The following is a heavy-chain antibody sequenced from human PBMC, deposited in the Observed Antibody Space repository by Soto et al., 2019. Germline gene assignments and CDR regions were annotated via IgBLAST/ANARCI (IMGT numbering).Heavy chain of an antibody. V-gene: IGHV3-30*18. D-gene: IGHD3-10*01. J-gene: IGHJ4*02. Sequence: QVQLVESGGGVVQPGRSLRLSCAASGFTFSSYGMHWVRQAPGKGLEWVAVISYDGSNKYYADSVKGRFTISRDNSKNTLYLQMNSLRAEDTAVYYCAKGGPMVGGPRGYFDYWGQGTLVTVSS. CDR2: ISYDGSNK. CDR1: GFTFSSYG. CDR3: AKGGPMVGGPRGYFDY.